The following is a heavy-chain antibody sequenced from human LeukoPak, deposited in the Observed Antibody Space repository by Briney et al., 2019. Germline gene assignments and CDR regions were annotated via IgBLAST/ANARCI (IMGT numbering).Heavy chain of an antibody. CDR1: GGSISSSSYY. D-gene: IGHD3-10*01. V-gene: IGHV4-39*01. J-gene: IGHJ4*02. CDR2: IYYSGST. Sequence: SETLSLTCTVSGGSISSSSYYWGWIRQPPGKGLEWIGSIYYSGSTYYNPSLKSRVTISVDTFKNQFSLKLSSVTAADTAVYYCAGTITMVRGVIITFPFFDYWGQGTLVTVSS. CDR3: AGTITMVRGVIITFPFFDY.